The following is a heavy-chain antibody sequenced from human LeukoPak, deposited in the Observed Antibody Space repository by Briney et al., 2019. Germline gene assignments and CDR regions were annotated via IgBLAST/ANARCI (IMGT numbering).Heavy chain of an antibody. CDR2: IYYSGST. CDR1: GGSISSGGYY. V-gene: IGHV4-31*03. CDR3: AARDLDGDYLDY. D-gene: IGHD3/OR15-3a*01. Sequence: SQTLSLTCTVSGGSISSGGYYWSWIRQHPGKGLEWIGYIYYSGSTYYNPSLKSRVTISVDSSKNQFSLNLNSVTAADTAVYYCAARDLDGDYLDYWGQGTLVTVSS. J-gene: IGHJ4*02.